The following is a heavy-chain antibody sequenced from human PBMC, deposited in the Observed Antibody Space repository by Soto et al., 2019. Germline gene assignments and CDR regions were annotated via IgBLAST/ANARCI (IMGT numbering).Heavy chain of an antibody. CDR3: AFMEFQPWAEYFQH. J-gene: IGHJ1*01. D-gene: IGHD3-3*01. Sequence: GGSLRLSCAASGFSFSTYSMNWVRQAPGKGLEWVSYISSSSSAIYYADSVKGRFTISRDNAKNSLYLQMNSLRAEDTAVYYCAFMEFQPWAEYFQHWGQGTLVTVSS. CDR2: ISSSSSAI. CDR1: GFSFSTYS. V-gene: IGHV3-48*01.